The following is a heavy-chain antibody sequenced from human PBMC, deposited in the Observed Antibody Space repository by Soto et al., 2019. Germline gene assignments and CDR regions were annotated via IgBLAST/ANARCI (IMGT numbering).Heavy chain of an antibody. Sequence: QVHLQESGPGLVKPSETLSLTCALSGGSTSSSDWWTWVHQPPGEGLEWIGEIHRDGGTNYNSSLKRRSTISLEQSRNQFSLSLTSVPAADAAVEFCAGRPEIHPRWGQGILVPVSS. CDR2: IHRDGGT. J-gene: IGHJ4*02. D-gene: IGHD1-26*01. CDR1: GGSTSSSDW. V-gene: IGHV4-4*02. CDR3: AGRPEIHPR.